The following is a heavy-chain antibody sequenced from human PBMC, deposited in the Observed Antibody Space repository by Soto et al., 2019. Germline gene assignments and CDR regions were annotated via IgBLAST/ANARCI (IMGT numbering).Heavy chain of an antibody. D-gene: IGHD4-17*01. CDR3: ARHTLTVRSGFDN. J-gene: IGHJ4*02. Sequence: QVQLQESGPGLVKPSETLSLTCTVSGGSISTYYWDWLRQSPEKGLELIGYTHYSGNSNYHPSLKDRVNIPLSQSRNPFSLILSAVTAADTAIYYCARHTLTVRSGFDNWGQGALVTVYS. V-gene: IGHV4-59*12. CDR2: THYSGNS. CDR1: GGSISTYY.